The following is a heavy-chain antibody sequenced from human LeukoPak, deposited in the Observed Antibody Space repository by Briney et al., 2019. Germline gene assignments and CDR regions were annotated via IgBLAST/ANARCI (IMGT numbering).Heavy chain of an antibody. D-gene: IGHD2-2*01. Sequence: PSETLSLTCTVSGGSISSGSYYWSWIRQPAGKGLEWIGRIYTSGSTNYNPSLKSRVTISVDTSKNQFSLKLSSVTAADTAVYYCARAIGYCSSTSCQNWFDPWGQGTLVTVSS. CDR3: ARAIGYCSSTSCQNWFDP. CDR2: IYTSGST. J-gene: IGHJ5*02. CDR1: GGSISSGSYY. V-gene: IGHV4-61*02.